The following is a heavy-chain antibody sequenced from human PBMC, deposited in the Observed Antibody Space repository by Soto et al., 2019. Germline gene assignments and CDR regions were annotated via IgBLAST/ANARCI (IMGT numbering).Heavy chain of an antibody. D-gene: IGHD2-15*01. CDR1: GFTVSSKY. J-gene: IGHJ6*04. CDR2: IQSGGTT. CDR3: ARDDVLCDGGRCYGIPLDV. V-gene: IGHV3-66*01. Sequence: EVQLVESGGGLVQPGGSLRLSCAASGFTVSSKYMTWVRQAPGKGLEWVSLIQSGGTTYYADSVKGRFTISRDTSENRLHLQRVCLRVEDTAVYYCARDDVLCDGGRCYGIPLDVWGTGTTVTVSS.